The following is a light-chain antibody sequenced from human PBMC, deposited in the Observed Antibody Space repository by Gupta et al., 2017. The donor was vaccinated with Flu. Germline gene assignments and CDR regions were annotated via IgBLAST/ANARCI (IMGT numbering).Light chain of an antibody. CDR1: QSRLHSNGYNY. CDR2: LGS. Sequence: TAGEPDSISCRYSQSRLHSNGYNYLDWYLQKPGQSPHLLIYLGSNRASGVPDRFSGSGSGTDFILQISRVEAEDVGIYYCMQALQTPSTFGQGTKLEV. CDR3: MQALQTPST. J-gene: IGKJ2*02. V-gene: IGKV2-28*01.